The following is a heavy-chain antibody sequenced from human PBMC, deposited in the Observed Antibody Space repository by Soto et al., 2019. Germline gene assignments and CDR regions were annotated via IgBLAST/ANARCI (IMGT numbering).Heavy chain of an antibody. CDR2: ISYDGSNK. CDR3: AKDRLRMAVAGTITL. Sequence: GGSLRLSCAASGFTFSSYGMHWVRQAPGKGLEWVAVISYDGSNKYYADSVKGRFTISRDNSKNTLYLQMNSLRAEDTAVYYCAKDRLRMAVAGTITLWGQGTLVTVSS. J-gene: IGHJ4*02. CDR1: GFTFSSYG. D-gene: IGHD6-19*01. V-gene: IGHV3-30*18.